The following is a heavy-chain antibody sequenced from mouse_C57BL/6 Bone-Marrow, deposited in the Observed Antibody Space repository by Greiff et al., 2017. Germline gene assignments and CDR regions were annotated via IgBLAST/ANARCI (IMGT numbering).Heavy chain of an antibody. V-gene: IGHV1-81*01. J-gene: IGHJ2*01. CDR1: GYTFTSYG. Sequence: VQLQESGAELARPGASVKLSCKASGYTFTSYGISWVKQRTGQGLEWIGESDPRSGNTYYNEKFKGKATLTADKSSSTAYMELRSLTSEDSAVYFCARFYDTLFDYWGQGTTLTVSS. CDR3: ARFYDTLFDY. CDR2: SDPRSGNT. D-gene: IGHD2-3*01.